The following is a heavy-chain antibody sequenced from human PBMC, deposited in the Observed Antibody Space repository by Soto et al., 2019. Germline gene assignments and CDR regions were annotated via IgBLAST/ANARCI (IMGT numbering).Heavy chain of an antibody. CDR1: GNSVSSNSAA. CDR2: TYYRSKWYN. CDR3: EGVAWFRGIDV. V-gene: IGHV6-1*01. D-gene: IGHD2-21*01. Sequence: SQTLSLTCVISGNSVSSNSAAWIWIRQSPSRGLEWLGRTYYRSKWYNDYAVSVKSRITINPDTSKNQFSLHLDSVIPEDTAVYYCEGVAWFRGIDVWGQGTPVTVSS. J-gene: IGHJ6*02.